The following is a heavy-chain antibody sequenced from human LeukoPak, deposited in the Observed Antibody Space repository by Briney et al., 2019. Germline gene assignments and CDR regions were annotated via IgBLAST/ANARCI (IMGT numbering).Heavy chain of an antibody. CDR2: ISAYNGNT. CDR3: ARVPGVTIFGVVTPDAFDI. D-gene: IGHD3-3*01. V-gene: IGHV1-18*01. J-gene: IGHJ3*02. CDR1: GYTFTSYG. Sequence: ASVKVSCTASGYTFTSYGISWVRQAPGQGLEWMGWISAYNGNTNYAQKLQGRVTMTTDTSTSTAYMELRSLRSDDTAVYYCARVPGVTIFGVVTPDAFDIWGQGTMVTVSS.